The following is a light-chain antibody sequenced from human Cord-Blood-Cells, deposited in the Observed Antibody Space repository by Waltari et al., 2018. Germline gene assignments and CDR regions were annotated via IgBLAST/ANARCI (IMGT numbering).Light chain of an antibody. CDR1: QSISSW. V-gene: IGKV1-5*01. J-gene: IGKJ2*01. CDR2: DAS. CDR3: QQYNSYSGYT. Sequence: DIQMTQSPSSLSASVGDRVTITCRASQSISSWLAWYQQKPGKAPKLLIYDASSLESGVPSRFIGSGSGTEVTLTISSLQPDDFATYYCQQYNSYSGYTFGQGTKLEIK.